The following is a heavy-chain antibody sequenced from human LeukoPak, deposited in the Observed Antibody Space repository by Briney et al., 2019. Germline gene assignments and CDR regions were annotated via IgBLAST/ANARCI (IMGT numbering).Heavy chain of an antibody. CDR2: INHSGST. D-gene: IGHD6-19*01. CDR3: ARDRSSGWAPYYYGMDV. V-gene: IGHV4-34*01. Sequence: SETLSLTCAVYGGSFSGYYWSWIRQPPGKGLEWIGEINHSGSTNYNPSLKSRVTISVDTSKNQFSLKLSSVTAADTAVYYCARDRSSGWAPYYYGMDVWGQGTTVTVSS. J-gene: IGHJ6*02. CDR1: GGSFSGYY.